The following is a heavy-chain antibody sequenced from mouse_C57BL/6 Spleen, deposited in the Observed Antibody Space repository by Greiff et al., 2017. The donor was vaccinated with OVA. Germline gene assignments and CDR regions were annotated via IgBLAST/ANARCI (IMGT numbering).Heavy chain of an antibody. J-gene: IGHJ4*01. Sequence: VQLQQSGAELVRPGASVKLSCTASGFNIKDDYMHWVKQRPEQGLEWIGWIDPENGDTEYASKFQGKATITADTSSNTAYLPLSRLTSEDTAVYYCTACRGRGARGDWGQGTAVTVAS. CDR1: GFNIKDDY. CDR2: IDPENGDT. CDR3: TACRGRGARGD. V-gene: IGHV14-4*01.